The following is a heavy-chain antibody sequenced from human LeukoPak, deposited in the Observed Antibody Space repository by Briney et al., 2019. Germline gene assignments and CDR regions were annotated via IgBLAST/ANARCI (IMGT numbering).Heavy chain of an antibody. Sequence: ASVKVSCKASGYTFTGYYMHWVRQAPGQGLEWMGWMNPNSGNTAYAQKFQGRVTITRNTSISTAYMELSSLRSEDTAVCYCAREDYYDSGSNDYWGQGTLVTVSS. CDR2: MNPNSGNT. CDR1: GYTFTGYY. V-gene: IGHV1-8*03. D-gene: IGHD3-22*01. CDR3: AREDYYDSGSNDY. J-gene: IGHJ4*02.